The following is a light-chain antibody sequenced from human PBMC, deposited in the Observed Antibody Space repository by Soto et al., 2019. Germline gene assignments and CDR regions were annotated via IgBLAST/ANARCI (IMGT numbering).Light chain of an antibody. Sequence: QAVVTQPASVSGSPGQSITISCTGTGSDVGGYKYVSWYQQLPGKAPKLMIYDVSYRPSGVSDRFSGSKSGNTASLIISGLQAEDEADYYCSSYASSSPFVFGTGTNSPS. CDR3: SSYASSSPFV. CDR1: GSDVGGYKY. J-gene: IGLJ1*01. V-gene: IGLV2-14*01. CDR2: DVS.